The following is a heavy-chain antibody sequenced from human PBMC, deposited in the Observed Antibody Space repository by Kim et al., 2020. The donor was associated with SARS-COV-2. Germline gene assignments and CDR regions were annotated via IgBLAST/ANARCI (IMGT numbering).Heavy chain of an antibody. CDR1: GGSISSYY. J-gene: IGHJ6*02. V-gene: IGHV4-59*01. CDR3: ARGIGGYCSSTSCQTRPYYYYGMDV. Sequence: SETLSLTCTVSGGSISSYYWSWIRQPPGKGLEWIGYIYYSGSTNYNPSLKSRVTISVDTSKNQFSLKLSSVTAADTAVYYCARGIGGYCSSTSCQTRPYYYYGMDVWGQGTTVNVSS. CDR2: IYYSGST. D-gene: IGHD2-2*01.